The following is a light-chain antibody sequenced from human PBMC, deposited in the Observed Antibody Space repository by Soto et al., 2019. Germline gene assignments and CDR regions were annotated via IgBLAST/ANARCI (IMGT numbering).Light chain of an antibody. J-gene: IGLJ1*01. V-gene: IGLV2-14*01. CDR1: SSDICAYDY. CDR2: EVN. Sequence: QSALAQPASLSGSPGQSITISCTGTSSDICAYDYVSWFQQHPGKAPKLMISEVNNRPSGVSNRFSGSKSGNTAYLTISGLQVEDEAEYFCLSFTTTSTHVFGTGTNVTVL. CDR3: LSFTTTSTHV.